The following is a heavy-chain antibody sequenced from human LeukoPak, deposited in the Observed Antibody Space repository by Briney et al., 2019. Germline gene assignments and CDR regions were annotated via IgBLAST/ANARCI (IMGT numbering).Heavy chain of an antibody. Sequence: GRSLRLSCAASGFTFDDYAMHWVRPAPGKGLEWVSGISWNSGSIGYADSVKGRFTISRDNAKNSLYLQMNSLRAEDTALYYCAKDGYDSSGYYSFFDYWGQGTLVTVSS. CDR1: GFTFDDYA. CDR3: AKDGYDSSGYYSFFDY. CDR2: ISWNSGSI. V-gene: IGHV3-9*01. D-gene: IGHD3-22*01. J-gene: IGHJ4*02.